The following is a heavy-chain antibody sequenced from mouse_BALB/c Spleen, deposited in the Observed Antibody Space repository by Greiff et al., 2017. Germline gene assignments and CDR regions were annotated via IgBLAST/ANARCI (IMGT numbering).Heavy chain of an antibody. D-gene: IGHD2-2*01. CDR1: GFTFSSYA. CDR3: ARHDGYDVYYAMDY. Sequence: DVQLVESGGGLVKPGGSLKLSCAASGFTFSSYAMSWVRQTPEKRLEWVATISSGGSYTYYPDSVKGRFTISRDNAKNTLYLQMSSLRSEDTAMYYCARHDGYDVYYAMDYWGQGTSVTVSS. CDR2: ISSGGSYT. V-gene: IGHV5-9-3*01. J-gene: IGHJ4*01.